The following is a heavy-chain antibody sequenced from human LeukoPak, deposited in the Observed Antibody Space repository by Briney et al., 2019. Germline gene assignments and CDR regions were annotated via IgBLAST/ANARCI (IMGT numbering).Heavy chain of an antibody. CDR2: TNEAGGDK. J-gene: IGHJ4*02. CDR3: AKGVVSTASDY. D-gene: IGHD5/OR15-5a*01. Sequence: PGGSLRLSCAASGFTFSDFWMSWVRQAPGKGLECVASTNEAGGDKLYVDSVKGRFTISRDNSKNTLYLQMNSLRAEDTAVYYCAKGVVSTASDYWGQGTLVTVSS. V-gene: IGHV3-7*03. CDR1: GFTFSDFW.